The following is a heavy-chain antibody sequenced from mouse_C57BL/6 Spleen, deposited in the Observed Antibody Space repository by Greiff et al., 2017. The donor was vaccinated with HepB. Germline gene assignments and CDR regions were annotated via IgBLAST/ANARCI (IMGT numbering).Heavy chain of an antibody. CDR1: GYTFTSYW. Sequence: VQLQQPGAELVKPGASVKMSCKASGYTFTSYWITWVKQRPGQGLEWIGDIYPGSGSTNYNEKFKSKATLTVDTSSSTAYMQLSSLTSEDSAVYYGAREGGYYYGSSPYYFDYWGQGTTLTVSS. J-gene: IGHJ2*01. CDR3: AREGGYYYGSSPYYFDY. V-gene: IGHV1-55*01. CDR2: IYPGSGST. D-gene: IGHD1-1*01.